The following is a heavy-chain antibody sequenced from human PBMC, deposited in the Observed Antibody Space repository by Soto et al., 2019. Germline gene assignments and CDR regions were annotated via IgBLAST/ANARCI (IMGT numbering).Heavy chain of an antibody. CDR2: IYHSGST. V-gene: IGHV4-38-2*01. CDR3: ATRQSGGGYCGGGSCYSGAFDI. J-gene: IGHJ3*02. D-gene: IGHD2-15*01. Sequence: PSETLSLTCAVSGYSISSGYYWGWIRQPPGKGLEWIGSIYHSGSTYYNPSLKSRVTISVDTSKNQFSLKLSSVTAADTAVYYCATRQSGGGYCGGGSCYSGAFDIWGQGTMVTVSS. CDR1: GYSISSGYY.